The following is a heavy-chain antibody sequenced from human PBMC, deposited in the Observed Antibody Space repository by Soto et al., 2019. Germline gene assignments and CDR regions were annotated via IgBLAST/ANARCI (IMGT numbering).Heavy chain of an antibody. CDR1: GFTFSSYA. CDR3: ANDSSYDIGDDGGVAFDI. D-gene: IGHD3-10*01. Sequence: GGSLRLSCAASGFTFSSYAMSWVRQAPGPGLEWVSAISGSGGSTYYADSVKGRFTIARDNSKNTLYLQMNSLRAEAVAVYSCANDSSYDIGDDGGVAFDIWGQGTMVTVSS. J-gene: IGHJ3*02. V-gene: IGHV3-23*01. CDR2: ISGSGGST.